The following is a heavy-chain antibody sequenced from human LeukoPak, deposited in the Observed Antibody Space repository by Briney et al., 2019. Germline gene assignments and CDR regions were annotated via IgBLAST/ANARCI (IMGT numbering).Heavy chain of an antibody. CDR1: GGSISSYY. CDR2: IYTSGST. D-gene: IGHD6-19*01. Sequence: SGTLSLTCSVSGGSISSYYWSWIPHPAGGGLEWSGRIYTSGSTNYNPSVKSRVTMSVDTSKNQFSLKLSSVTAADTAVYYCARDPRSGWFDYWGQGTLVTVSS. CDR3: ARDPRSGWFDY. J-gene: IGHJ4*02. V-gene: IGHV4-4*07.